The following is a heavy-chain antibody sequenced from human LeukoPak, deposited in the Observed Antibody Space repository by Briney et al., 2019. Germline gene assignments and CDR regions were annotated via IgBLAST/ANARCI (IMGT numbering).Heavy chain of an antibody. CDR3: ARVGYYASGPFSYFDY. D-gene: IGHD3-10*01. CDR1: GFTFSNAW. V-gene: IGHV3-30-3*01. CDR2: ISYDGSNE. J-gene: IGHJ4*02. Sequence: PGGSLRLSCAASGFTFSNAWMSWVRQAPGKGLEWVAVISYDGSNEYYADSVKGRFTISRDNSKNTLYLQMNSLSVEDTAVYYCARVGYYASGPFSYFDYWGQGTLVTVSS.